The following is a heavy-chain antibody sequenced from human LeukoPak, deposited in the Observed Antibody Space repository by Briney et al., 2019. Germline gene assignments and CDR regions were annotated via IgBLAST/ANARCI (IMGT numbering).Heavy chain of an antibody. V-gene: IGHV3-53*01. D-gene: IGHD6-13*01. Sequence: GGSLKLSCAASGFTFSSYSMHWVRQVPGKGLEWVSVIYSGGSTYYADSVKGRFTISRDNSKNTLYLQMNSLRAEDTAVYYCARGKSGLDSSSWFDYWGQGTLVTVSS. CDR2: IYSGGST. CDR3: ARGKSGLDSSSWFDY. J-gene: IGHJ4*02. CDR1: GFTFSSYS.